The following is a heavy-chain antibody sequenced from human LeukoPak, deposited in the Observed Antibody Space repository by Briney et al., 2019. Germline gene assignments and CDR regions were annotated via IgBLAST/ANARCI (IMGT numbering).Heavy chain of an antibody. CDR2: ISYDGSNK. CDR3: ASLIDY. V-gene: IGHV3-30-3*01. CDR1: GFTFSSYA. Sequence: GGSLRLSCAASGFTFSSYALHWVRQAPGKGLEWVAVISYDGSNKYYADSVKGRFTISRDNSKNTLYLQMNSLRAEDTAVYYCASLIDYWGQGTLVTVSS. J-gene: IGHJ4*02.